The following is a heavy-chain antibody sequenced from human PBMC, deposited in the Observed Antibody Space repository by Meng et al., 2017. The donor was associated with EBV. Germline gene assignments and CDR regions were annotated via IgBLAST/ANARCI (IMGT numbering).Heavy chain of an antibody. CDR2: ISTTGSYI. CDR1: GFSFSAYS. D-gene: IGHD1-26*01. Sequence: EVQLVESGGGLVKPGGPLRLSCAASGFSFSAYSMNWVRQAPGKGLEWLSFISTTGSYISYADSVKGRFTVSRDNAENSLHLQMNSLSAEDTAVYYCARDRRHSASLDYWGQGPLVTVSS. V-gene: IGHV3-21*06. J-gene: IGHJ4*02. CDR3: ARDRRHSASLDY.